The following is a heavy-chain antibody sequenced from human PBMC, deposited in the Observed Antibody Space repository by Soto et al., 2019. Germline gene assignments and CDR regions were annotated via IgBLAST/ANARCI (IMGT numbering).Heavy chain of an antibody. CDR3: ARESEDLTSNFDY. CDR2: ISGSGGST. Sequence: EMQLLESGGGLVQPGGSLRLSCAASGFTFSSFAMSWVRQAPGKGLDWVSAISGSGGSTYSADSVKGRFTVSRDNAKNSVYLDMNSLSAEDTAVYYCARESEDLTSNFDYWGQGTLVTVSS. CDR1: GFTFSSFA. J-gene: IGHJ4*02. V-gene: IGHV3-23*01.